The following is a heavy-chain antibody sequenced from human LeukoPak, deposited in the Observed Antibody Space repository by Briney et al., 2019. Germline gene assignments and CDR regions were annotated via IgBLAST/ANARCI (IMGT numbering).Heavy chain of an antibody. CDR1: GFTFSSYG. Sequence: GGSLRLSCAASGFTFSSYGMHWVRQAPGKGLEWVAVISYDGSNKYYADSVKGRFTISRDNSKNTLYLQMNSLRAEDTAVYYCAKALNAYGDYEACGMDVWGQGTTVTVSS. CDR2: ISYDGSNK. CDR3: AKALNAYGDYEACGMDV. D-gene: IGHD4-17*01. J-gene: IGHJ6*02. V-gene: IGHV3-30*18.